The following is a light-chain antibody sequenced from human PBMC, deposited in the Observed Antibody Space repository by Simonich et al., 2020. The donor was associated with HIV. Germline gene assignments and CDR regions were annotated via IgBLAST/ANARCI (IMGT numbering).Light chain of an antibody. V-gene: IGKV4-1*01. J-gene: IGKJ5*01. CDR1: QSVLYSSNNKNY. CDR3: QQYYSTPIT. Sequence: DIVMTQSPDSLAVSLGERATINCKSSQSVLYSSNNKNYLVWYQQKPGQPPKLLIYWASTRESGVPDRFSASGSGTDFTLTISSLQAEDVAVYYCQQYYSTPITFGQGTRLEIK. CDR2: WAS.